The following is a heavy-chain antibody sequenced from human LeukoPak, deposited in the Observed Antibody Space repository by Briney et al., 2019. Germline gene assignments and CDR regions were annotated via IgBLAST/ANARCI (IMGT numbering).Heavy chain of an antibody. CDR2: ISPTGSTT. Sequence: GGSLRLSCTASGFSFSGHWMHWARQLPGKGLVWVSRISPTGSTTSYADSVKGRLTVSRDNAKNTLYLQVNNLRAEDTAVYYCVRDLGGRSGHWGQGTLVTVSS. J-gene: IGHJ4*02. D-gene: IGHD1-26*01. V-gene: IGHV3-74*01. CDR3: VRDLGGRSGH. CDR1: GFSFSGHW.